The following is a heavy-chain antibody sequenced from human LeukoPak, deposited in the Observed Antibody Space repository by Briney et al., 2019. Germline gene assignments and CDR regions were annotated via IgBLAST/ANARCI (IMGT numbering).Heavy chain of an antibody. J-gene: IGHJ4*02. CDR2: IYYSGST. CDR1: GGSISSYY. D-gene: IGHD5/OR15-5a*01. Sequence: SETLSLTCTVSGGSISSYYWGWIRQPPGKGLEWIGSIYYSGSTYYNPSLKSRVTMSVDTSKNQFSLKLSSVTAADTAVYYCARQASTYGLPLIFDYWGQGTLVTVSS. V-gene: IGHV4-39*01. CDR3: ARQASTYGLPLIFDY.